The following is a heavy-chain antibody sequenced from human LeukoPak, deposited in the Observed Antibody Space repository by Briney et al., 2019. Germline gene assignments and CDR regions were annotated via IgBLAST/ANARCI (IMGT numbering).Heavy chain of an antibody. Sequence: GASVKVSCKASGYTFTSYDINWVRQATGQGLEWMGWMNPNSGNTGYAQKFQGRVTMTTDTSTSTAYMELRSLRSDDTAVYYCAREGSAAESYYYYGMDVWGQGTTVTVSS. D-gene: IGHD2-15*01. CDR1: GYTFTSYD. CDR2: MNPNSGNT. CDR3: AREGSAAESYYYYGMDV. J-gene: IGHJ6*02. V-gene: IGHV1-8*01.